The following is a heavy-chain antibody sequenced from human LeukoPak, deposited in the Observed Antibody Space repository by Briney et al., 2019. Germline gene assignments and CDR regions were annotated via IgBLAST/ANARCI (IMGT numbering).Heavy chain of an antibody. CDR1: GFTFSSYS. Sequence: PGGSLRLSCAASGFTFSSYSMNWVRQAPGKGLEWVSSISSSSSYIYYADSVKGRFTISRDNAKNSLYLQMNSLRAEDTAVYYCAREKVDGSGWYVDIDYWFRGTLVTVSS. D-gene: IGHD6-19*01. CDR3: AREKVDGSGWYVDIDY. J-gene: IGHJ4*02. V-gene: IGHV3-21*01. CDR2: ISSSSSYI.